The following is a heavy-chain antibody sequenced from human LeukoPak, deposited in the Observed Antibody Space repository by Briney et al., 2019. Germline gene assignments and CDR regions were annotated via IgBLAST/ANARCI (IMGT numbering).Heavy chain of an antibody. J-gene: IGHJ4*02. CDR3: AREAGRGYDILTGYYFGY. Sequence: SETLSLNCTVSGGSISSSSYYWGWIRQPPGKGLEWIGSIYHSGSTYYNPSLKSRVTISVDTSKNQFSLKLSSVTAADTAVYYCAREAGRGYDILTGYYFGYWGQGTLVTVSS. CDR1: GGSISSSSYY. D-gene: IGHD3-9*01. V-gene: IGHV4-39*07. CDR2: IYHSGST.